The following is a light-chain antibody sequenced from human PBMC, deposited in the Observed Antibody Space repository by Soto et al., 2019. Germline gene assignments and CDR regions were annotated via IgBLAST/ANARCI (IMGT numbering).Light chain of an antibody. CDR1: SSNVGNNY. V-gene: IGLV1-51*01. CDR3: GTWDSSLSAHVV. CDR2: DDN. J-gene: IGLJ2*01. Sequence: QSVLTQPPSVSAAPGQRVTISCSGTSSNVGNNYVSWYQHLPGTAPKLLIYDDNKRPSGIPDRFSGSKSGTSATLDISGLQTGDEADYYCGTWDSSLSAHVVLGGGTKLTVL.